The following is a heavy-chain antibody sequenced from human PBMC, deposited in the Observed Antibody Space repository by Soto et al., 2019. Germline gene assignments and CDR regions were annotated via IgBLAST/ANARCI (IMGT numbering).Heavy chain of an antibody. CDR1: GYTVTSYG. Sequence: QVQLVQSGAEVKKPGASVKVSCKASGYTVTSYGISWMRQAPGQGLEWMGWISAYNGNTNYAQKVQGRVPRTTDTSTSTAYMELRSLRSDDPAVFYWAREYYYGSGPWYWGQGTLVPVSS. CDR2: ISAYNGNT. D-gene: IGHD3-10*01. V-gene: IGHV1-18*01. CDR3: AREYYYGSGPWY. J-gene: IGHJ4*02.